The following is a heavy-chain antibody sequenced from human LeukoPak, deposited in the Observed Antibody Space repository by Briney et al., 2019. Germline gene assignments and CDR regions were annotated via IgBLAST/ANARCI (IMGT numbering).Heavy chain of an antibody. J-gene: IGHJ4*02. Sequence: GGSLRLSCAASGFTFDDYTMHWVRQAPGKGLEWVSLISWDGGSTYYADSVKGRFTISRDNSKNTLYLQMNSLRAEDTAVYYCASEEVGNYYFDYWGQGTLVTVSS. D-gene: IGHD2-15*01. CDR3: ASEEVGNYYFDY. V-gene: IGHV3-43*01. CDR1: GFTFDDYT. CDR2: ISWDGGST.